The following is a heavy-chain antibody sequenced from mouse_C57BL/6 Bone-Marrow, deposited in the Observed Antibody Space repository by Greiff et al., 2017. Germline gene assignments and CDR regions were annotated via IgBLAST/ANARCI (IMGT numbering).Heavy chain of an antibody. J-gene: IGHJ4*01. Sequence: QVQLQQPGAELVRPGSSVKLSCKASGYTFTSHWMHWVKQRPIQGLEWIGNIDPSDSETHYNQKFKDKATLTVDKSSSTAYMQLSSLTSEDSAVYYCARKGYYYGSSYRGSYYAMDYWGQGTSVTVSS. CDR3: ARKGYYYGSSYRGSYYAMDY. D-gene: IGHD1-1*01. CDR2: IDPSDSET. CDR1: GYTFTSHW. V-gene: IGHV1-52*01.